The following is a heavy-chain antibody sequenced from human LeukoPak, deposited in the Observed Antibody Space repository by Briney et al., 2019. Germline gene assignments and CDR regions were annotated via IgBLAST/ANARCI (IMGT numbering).Heavy chain of an antibody. D-gene: IGHD5-18*01. V-gene: IGHV3-30*18. Sequence: GGSLRLSCAASGFTFSSYGMHWVRQAPGKGLEWVAVILYDGSNKYYADSVKGRFTISRDNSKNTLYLQMNSLRAEDTAVYYCAKIFIEDSPFDYWGQGTLVTVSS. CDR1: GFTFSSYG. J-gene: IGHJ4*02. CDR3: AKIFIEDSPFDY. CDR2: ILYDGSNK.